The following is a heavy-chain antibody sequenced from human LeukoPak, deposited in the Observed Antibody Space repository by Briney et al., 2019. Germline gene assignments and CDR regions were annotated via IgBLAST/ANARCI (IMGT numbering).Heavy chain of an antibody. J-gene: IGHJ6*02. Sequence: ASVKVSCKASGGTFSSYAISWVRQAPGQGLEWMGRIIPILGIANYAQKFQGRVTIAADKSTSTAYMELSSLRSEGTAVYYCARSYYYDSSGYLYYYYGMDVWGQGTTVTVSS. CDR2: IIPILGIA. D-gene: IGHD3-22*01. CDR3: ARSYYYDSSGYLYYYYGMDV. CDR1: GGTFSSYA. V-gene: IGHV1-69*04.